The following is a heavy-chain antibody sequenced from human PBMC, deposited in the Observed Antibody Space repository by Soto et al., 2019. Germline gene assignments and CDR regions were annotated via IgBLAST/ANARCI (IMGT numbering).Heavy chain of an antibody. Sequence: SVEVSLKGSGGPFSSYSISWVRQAPGQGLEWMGGIIPIFGTANYAQKFQGRVTITADESTSTSYMELSSLRSEDTAVYYCATRSSGHTRGYYYYGMDVWGQGTTVTVSS. J-gene: IGHJ6*02. CDR2: IIPIFGTA. V-gene: IGHV1-69*13. D-gene: IGHD6-19*01. CDR3: ATRSSGHTRGYYYYGMDV. CDR1: GGPFSSYS.